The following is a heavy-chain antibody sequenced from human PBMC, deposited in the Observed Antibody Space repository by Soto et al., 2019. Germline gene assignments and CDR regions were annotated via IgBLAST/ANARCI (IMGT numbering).Heavy chain of an antibody. CDR3: ARQDYDFWSGYHRYYGMDV. J-gene: IGHJ6*02. V-gene: IGHV1-69*01. CDR2: IIPIFGTA. Sequence: SLKLSCKAFGGSISSYAISWVRQAPGQGLEWMGGIIPIFGTANYAQKFQGRVTITADESTSTAYMELSSLRSEDTAVYYCARQDYDFWSGYHRYYGMDVWGQGTTVTVSS. CDR1: GGSISSYA. D-gene: IGHD3-3*01.